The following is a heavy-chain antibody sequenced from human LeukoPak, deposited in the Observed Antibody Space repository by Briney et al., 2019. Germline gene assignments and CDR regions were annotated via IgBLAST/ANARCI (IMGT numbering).Heavy chain of an antibody. D-gene: IGHD5-24*01. J-gene: IGHJ3*01. CDR2: ISSSNTI. CDR3: ARDRDSYNESPQTH. V-gene: IGHV3-48*01. CDR1: GFTFSAYG. Sequence: GGSLRLSCAASGFTFSAYGMNWVRQAPGKGLEWVAYISSSNTIYYADSVKGRFTISRDNAKNSLYLQMNSLRAEDTAVYYCARDRDSYNESPQTHWGQGTMVTVSS.